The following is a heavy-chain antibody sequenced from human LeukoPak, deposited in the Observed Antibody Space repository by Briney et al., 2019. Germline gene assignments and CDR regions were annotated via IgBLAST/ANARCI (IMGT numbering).Heavy chain of an antibody. Sequence: SETLSLTCTVSGGSISSYYWSWIRQPPGKGLEWIGSIYNSGSTYYNPSLKSRVTISVDTSKNQFSLKLSSVTAADTAVYYCARGYSSGWYGNYFDYWGQGTLVTVSS. CDR1: GGSISSYY. CDR3: ARGYSSGWYGNYFDY. CDR2: IYNSGST. V-gene: IGHV4-59*12. D-gene: IGHD6-19*01. J-gene: IGHJ4*02.